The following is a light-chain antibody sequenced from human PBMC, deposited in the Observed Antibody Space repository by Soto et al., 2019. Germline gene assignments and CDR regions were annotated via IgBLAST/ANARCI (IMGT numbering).Light chain of an antibody. CDR1: QYISSY. Sequence: DFPVTKSPSSLSAPVGDRVTITCRASQYISSYVNWYQQKPGKAPKFLIYGASDLQRGVPSRFSGSGSGTDFTFTSSLLQPEDVATYYCQQYENRHTFAQGTRLEIK. CDR2: GAS. J-gene: IGKJ5*01. CDR3: QQYENRHT. V-gene: IGKV1-33*01.